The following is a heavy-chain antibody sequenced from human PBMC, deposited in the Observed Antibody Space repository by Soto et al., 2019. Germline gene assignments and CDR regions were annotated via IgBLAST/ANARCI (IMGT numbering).Heavy chain of an antibody. CDR1: GFTFNEYH. D-gene: IGHD3-22*01. V-gene: IGHV3-11*01. Sequence: GGALRPSCAASGFTFNEYHMRWFRQAPGKGLEWVSYISSSGSTIYYADSVKGRFTISRDNAKNSLYLQMNSLRAEDTAVYYGARDGGYRDYWGQGTMVTVSS. J-gene: IGHJ4*02. CDR2: ISSSGSTI. CDR3: ARDGGYRDY.